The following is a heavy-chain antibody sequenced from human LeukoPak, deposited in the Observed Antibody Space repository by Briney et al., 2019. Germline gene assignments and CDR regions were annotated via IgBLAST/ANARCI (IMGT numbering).Heavy chain of an antibody. J-gene: IGHJ4*02. D-gene: IGHD3-22*01. Sequence: SETLSLTCTVSGGSISSSSYYWGWIRQPPGKGLEWIGSIYYSGSTYYNPSLKSRVTISVDTSKNQFSLKLSSVTAADTAVYYCARYADYFDSRGFDYSGQGALVTVSS. V-gene: IGHV4-39*07. CDR1: GGSISSSSYY. CDR2: IYYSGST. CDR3: ARYADYFDSRGFDY.